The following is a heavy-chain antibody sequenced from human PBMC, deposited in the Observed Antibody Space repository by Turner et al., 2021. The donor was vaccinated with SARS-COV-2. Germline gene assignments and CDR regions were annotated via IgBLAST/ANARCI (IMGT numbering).Heavy chain of an antibody. V-gene: IGHV4-59*01. CDR3: ARETVNNWVDP. J-gene: IGHJ5*02. Sequence: QVQLQEPRPRLVTPLETRSLPCTVPGGSMNSNYWSWIRQPPGKRLVWNGYIYYRGSTNYNPSLESRVTISGDTSRNQFSLNLTSVTAADTAIYYCARETVNNWVDPWGQGTLVTVSS. CDR1: GGSMNSNY. CDR2: IYYRGST. D-gene: IGHD2-21*02.